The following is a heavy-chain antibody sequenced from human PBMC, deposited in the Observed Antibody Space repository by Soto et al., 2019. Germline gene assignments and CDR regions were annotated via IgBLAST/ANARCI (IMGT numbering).Heavy chain of an antibody. Sequence: SVKVSCKASGGTFSSYAISWVRQAPGQGLEWMGGIIPIFGTANYAQKFQGRVTITADESTSTAYMELSSLRSEDTAVYYCARDKSSTKDLYYYYYGMDVWGQGTTVTV. CDR1: GGTFSSYA. D-gene: IGHD2-2*01. CDR2: IIPIFGTA. V-gene: IGHV1-69*13. J-gene: IGHJ6*02. CDR3: ARDKSSTKDLYYYYYGMDV.